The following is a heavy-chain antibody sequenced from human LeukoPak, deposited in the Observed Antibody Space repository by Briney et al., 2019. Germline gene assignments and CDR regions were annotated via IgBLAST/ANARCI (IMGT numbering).Heavy chain of an antibody. D-gene: IGHD2-8*02. Sequence: SETLSLTCTVSGGSISSYYWNWIRQPPGKGLEWIGYISYSGSTNYNPSLKSRVTISVDTSKNQFSLKLNSVTAADTAVYYCARGRRKIWWSNYFDYWGQGTLVTVSS. J-gene: IGHJ4*02. V-gene: IGHV4-59*01. CDR2: ISYSGST. CDR1: GGSISSYY. CDR3: ARGRRKIWWSNYFDY.